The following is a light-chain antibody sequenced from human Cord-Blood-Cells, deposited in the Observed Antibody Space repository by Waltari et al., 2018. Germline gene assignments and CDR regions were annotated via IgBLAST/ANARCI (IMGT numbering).Light chain of an antibody. CDR2: EGS. CDR1: SSDVGSYNL. Sequence: QSALTQPASVSGSPGQSITISCTGTSSDVGSYNLVSWYQQHPVKAPKLLCYEGSKPPSGVSNRFSGSKSGNTASLTISVLQAEDEADYYCCSYAGDVVFGGGTKLTVL. CDR3: CSYAGDVV. J-gene: IGLJ2*01. V-gene: IGLV2-23*01.